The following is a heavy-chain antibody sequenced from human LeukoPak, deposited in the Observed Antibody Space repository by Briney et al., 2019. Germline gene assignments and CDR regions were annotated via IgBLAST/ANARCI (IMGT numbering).Heavy chain of an antibody. V-gene: IGHV4-39*01. Sequence: SETLSLTCTVSGGSISSNAYYWAWIRQPPGKGLEWIGSIYSSVSTYYNPSLKSRVTISVDTSKNQFSLKLGSVTAADTAVYYCARRNRWELLDFWGQGTLVTVSS. CDR1: GGSISSNAYY. CDR3: ARRNRWELLDF. J-gene: IGHJ4*02. D-gene: IGHD1-26*01. CDR2: IYSSVST.